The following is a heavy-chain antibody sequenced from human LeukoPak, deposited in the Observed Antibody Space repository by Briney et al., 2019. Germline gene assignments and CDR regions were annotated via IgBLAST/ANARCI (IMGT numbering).Heavy chain of an antibody. D-gene: IGHD6-19*01. Sequence: PSETLSLTCTVSGGSISSYYWSWIRQPPGKGLEWIGYIYYSGSTNYNPSLKSRVTISVDTSKNQFSLKLSSVTAADTAVYYCAREMAVAGTVDYWGQGTLVTVSS. CDR1: GGSISSYY. J-gene: IGHJ4*02. V-gene: IGHV4-59*01. CDR3: AREMAVAGTVDY. CDR2: IYYSGST.